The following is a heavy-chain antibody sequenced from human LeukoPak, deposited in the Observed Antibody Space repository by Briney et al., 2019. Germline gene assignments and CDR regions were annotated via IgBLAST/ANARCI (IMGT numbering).Heavy chain of an antibody. CDR3: AELGITMIGGV. D-gene: IGHD3-10*02. V-gene: IGHV3-64*01. Sequence: GGSLRLSCAASGFTFSSYAMHWVRQAPAKGLEYVSAISSNGGSTYYANSVKGRFTISRDNSKNTLYLQMGSLRAEDMAVYYCAELGITMIGGVWGKGTTVTISS. CDR2: ISSNGGST. CDR1: GFTFSSYA. J-gene: IGHJ6*04.